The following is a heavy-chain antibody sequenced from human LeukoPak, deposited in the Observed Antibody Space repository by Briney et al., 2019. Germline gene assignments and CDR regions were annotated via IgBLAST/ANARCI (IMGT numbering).Heavy chain of an antibody. CDR1: GGTFSSYA. J-gene: IGHJ5*02. D-gene: IGHD3-3*01. Sequence: SVKVSCKASGGTFSSYAISWVRQAPGQGLERMGGIIPIFGTANYAQKFQGRVTITTDESTSTAYMELSSLRSEDTAVYYCARDSGGSGYFFGVWFDPWGQGTLVTVSS. CDR3: ARDSGGSGYFFGVWFDP. V-gene: IGHV1-69*05. CDR2: IIPIFGTA.